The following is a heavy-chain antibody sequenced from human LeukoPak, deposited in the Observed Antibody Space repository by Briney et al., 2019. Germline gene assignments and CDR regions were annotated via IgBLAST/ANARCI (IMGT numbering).Heavy chain of an antibody. Sequence: GRSLRLSCAASGFTFSNCGMHWVRQAPGKGLEWVAVIWYDGSYKYYADSVKGRFTISRDNSKNTLYLQMNSLRAEDAAVYYCAKDLGIAAAAWVFDAFDIWGQGTMVTVSS. CDR3: AKDLGIAAAAWVFDAFDI. V-gene: IGHV3-33*06. CDR1: GFTFSNCG. J-gene: IGHJ3*02. CDR2: IWYDGSYK. D-gene: IGHD6-13*01.